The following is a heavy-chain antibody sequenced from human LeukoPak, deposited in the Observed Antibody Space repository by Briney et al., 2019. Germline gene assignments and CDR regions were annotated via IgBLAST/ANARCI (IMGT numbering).Heavy chain of an antibody. Sequence: GGSLRLSCAASGFTFRRYGMTWVRQAPGKGLEWVSSISGSGGSAYYADSVKGRFTISRDNSKNTLYLQMNSLRAEDTAVYYCATPAPHGSDPSLYYYYMDVWGKGTTVTISS. J-gene: IGHJ6*03. CDR3: ATPAPHGSDPSLYYYYMDV. CDR2: ISGSGGSA. CDR1: GFTFRRYG. V-gene: IGHV3-23*01. D-gene: IGHD3-10*01.